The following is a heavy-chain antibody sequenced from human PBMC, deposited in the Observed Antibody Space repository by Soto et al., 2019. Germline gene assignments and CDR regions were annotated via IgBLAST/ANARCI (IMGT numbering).Heavy chain of an antibody. CDR3: AKDQDCSGGSCYFVWGY. CDR2: ISGSGGST. J-gene: IGHJ4*02. Sequence: EVQLLESGGGLVQPGGSLRLSCAASGFTFSSYAMSWVRQAPGKGLEWVSAISGSGGSTYYADSVKGRFTISRDNSKNTLYLRMNSLRAEDTAVYYWAKDQDCSGGSCYFVWGYWVQGTLVTVSS. D-gene: IGHD2-15*01. CDR1: GFTFSSYA. V-gene: IGHV3-23*01.